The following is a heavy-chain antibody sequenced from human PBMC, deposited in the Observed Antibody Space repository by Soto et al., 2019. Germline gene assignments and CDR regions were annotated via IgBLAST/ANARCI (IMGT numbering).Heavy chain of an antibody. CDR1: GGSVSSGSYY. CDR2: IYYSGST. Sequence: QVQLQESGPGLVKPSETLSLTCTVSGGSVSSGSYYWSWIRQPPGKGLEWIGYIYYSGSTNYNPSLKSRVTISVDTSKNQFSLKLSSVTAADTAVYYCARDLRRLGWFDPWGQGTLVTVSS. J-gene: IGHJ5*02. CDR3: ARDLRRLGWFDP. D-gene: IGHD2-21*01. V-gene: IGHV4-61*01.